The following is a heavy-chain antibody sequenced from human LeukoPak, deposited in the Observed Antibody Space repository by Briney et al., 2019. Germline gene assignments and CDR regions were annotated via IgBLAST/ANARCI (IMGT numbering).Heavy chain of an antibody. J-gene: IGHJ4*02. D-gene: IGHD3-22*01. CDR1: GFTFSNAW. V-gene: IGHV3-15*01. CDR3: TTALYYDSSGYYLFDY. CDR2: IKSKTDGGTT. Sequence: GGSLRLPCAASGFTFSNAWMSWVRQAPGKGLEWVGRIKSKTDGGTTDYAAPVKGRSTISRDDSKNTLYLQMNSLKTEDTAVYYCTTALYYDSSGYYLFDYWGQGTLVTVTS.